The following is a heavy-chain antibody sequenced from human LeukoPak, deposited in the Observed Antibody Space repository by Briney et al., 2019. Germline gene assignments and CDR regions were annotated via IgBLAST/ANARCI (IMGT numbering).Heavy chain of an antibody. CDR3: ARVGSTLGYFDY. CDR2: IIPILGIA. CDR1: GGTFSSYA. D-gene: IGHD6-13*01. V-gene: IGHV1-69*04. J-gene: IGHJ4*02. Sequence: ASVKVSCKASGGTFSSYAISWVRQAPGQGLERMGRIIPILGIANYAQKFQGRVTITADKSTSTAYMELSSLRSEDTAVYYCARVGSTLGYFDYWGQGTLVTVSS.